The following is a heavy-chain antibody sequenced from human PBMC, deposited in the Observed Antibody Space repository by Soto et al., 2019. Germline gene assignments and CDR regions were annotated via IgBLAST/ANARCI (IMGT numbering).Heavy chain of an antibody. CDR1: GSTFTSYG. D-gene: IGHD5-12*01. CDR2: ISAYNGNT. Sequence: QVQLVQSGAEVKKPGASVKVSCKASGSTFTSYGISWVRQSPGQGLAWMGCISAYNGNTNYAQKLQGIVTMTTDTSTSTAYMELRSLRSDDTAVYYCARDPYDRPFDYWGQGTLVTVSS. J-gene: IGHJ4*02. CDR3: ARDPYDRPFDY. V-gene: IGHV1-18*01.